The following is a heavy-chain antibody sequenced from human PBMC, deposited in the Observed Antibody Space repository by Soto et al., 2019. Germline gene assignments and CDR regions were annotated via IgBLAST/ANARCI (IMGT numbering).Heavy chain of an antibody. Sequence: EVQLVESGGGLVKPGGSLRLSCAASGFTFSSYSMNWVRQAPGKGLEWVSSISSSSSYIYYADSVKGRFTISRDNAKNALYLQMNSLRAEDTAVYYCASHDSSGYYLDWGQGTLVTVSS. D-gene: IGHD3-22*01. CDR2: ISSSSSYI. CDR1: GFTFSSYS. CDR3: ASHDSSGYYLD. V-gene: IGHV3-21*01. J-gene: IGHJ4*02.